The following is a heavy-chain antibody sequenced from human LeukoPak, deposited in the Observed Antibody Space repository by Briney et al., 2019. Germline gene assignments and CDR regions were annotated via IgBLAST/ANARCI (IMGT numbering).Heavy chain of an antibody. V-gene: IGHV1-8*01. CDR2: MNPNSGNT. J-gene: IGHJ4*02. CDR3: ARSIRIRYYDSSALYDY. CDR1: GYTFTSYD. Sequence: ASVKVSCKASGYTFTSYDINWVRQATGQGLEWMGWMNPNSGNTGYAQKFQGRVTMTRNTSISTAYVELSSLRSEDTAVYYCARSIRIRYYDSSALYDYWGQGTLVTVSS. D-gene: IGHD3-22*01.